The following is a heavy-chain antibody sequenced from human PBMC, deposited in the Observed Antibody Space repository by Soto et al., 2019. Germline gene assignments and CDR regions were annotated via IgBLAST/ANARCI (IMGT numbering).Heavy chain of an antibody. CDR2: IYPGDSDT. Sequence: PGESLKISCKGSGYSFTSYWIGWVRQMPGKGLEWMGIIYPGDSDTRYSPSFQGQVTISADKSISTAYLQWSSLKASDTAMYYCARSPSIAAAGTYYYYGMDVWGQGTTVTVS. V-gene: IGHV5-51*01. CDR3: ARSPSIAAAGTYYYYGMDV. J-gene: IGHJ6*02. D-gene: IGHD6-13*01. CDR1: GYSFTSYW.